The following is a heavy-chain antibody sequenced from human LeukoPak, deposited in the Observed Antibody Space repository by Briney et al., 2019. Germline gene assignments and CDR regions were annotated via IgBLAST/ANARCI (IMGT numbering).Heavy chain of an antibody. J-gene: IGHJ4*02. CDR2: INPNSGGT. CDR1: GYTFTGYY. D-gene: IGHD4-11*01. V-gene: IGHV1-2*02. CDR3: ARTTVTTRRYDY. Sequence: GASVKVSCKASGYTFTGYYMHWVRQAPGQGLEWTGWINPNSGGTSYAQKFQGRVTMTRDTSISTAYMELSRLRSDDTAVYYCARTTVTTRRYDYWGQGTLVTVSS.